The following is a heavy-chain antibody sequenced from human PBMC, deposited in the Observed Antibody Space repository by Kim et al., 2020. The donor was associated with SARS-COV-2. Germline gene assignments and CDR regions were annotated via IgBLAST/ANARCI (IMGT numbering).Heavy chain of an antibody. D-gene: IGHD1-26*01. J-gene: IGHJ6*02. V-gene: IGHV5-51*01. CDR3: ARHGVGLYYYGMDV. Sequence: SPTFQGQVTISAETSISTAYLQWSSLKASDTAMYYCARHGVGLYYYGMDVWGQGTTVTVSS.